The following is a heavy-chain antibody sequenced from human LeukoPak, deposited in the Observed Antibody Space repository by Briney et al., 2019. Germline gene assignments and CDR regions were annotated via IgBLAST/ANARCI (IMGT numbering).Heavy chain of an antibody. CDR1: GFTFSDYY. Sequence: GGSLRLSCAASGFTFSDYYMSWIRQAPGKGLEWVSYISSSGSTIYYADSVKGRFTISRDNAKNSLYLQMNSLRAEDTAVYYCARDSVPSSVVPLALDYWGQGTLVTVSS. D-gene: IGHD2-2*01. CDR2: ISSSGSTI. V-gene: IGHV3-11*04. J-gene: IGHJ4*02. CDR3: ARDSVPSSVVPLALDY.